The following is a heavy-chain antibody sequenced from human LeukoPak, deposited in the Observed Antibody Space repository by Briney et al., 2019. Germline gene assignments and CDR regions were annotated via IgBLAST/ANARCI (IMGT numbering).Heavy chain of an antibody. CDR2: ISGSGGST. Sequence: GGSLRLPCAASGFTFSSYAMSWVRQAPGKGLEWVSAISGSGGSTYYADSVKGRFTISRDNSKNTLYLQMNSLRAEDTAVYYCAKDSLSGYDFSADYWGQGTLVTVSS. CDR1: GFTFSSYA. J-gene: IGHJ4*02. V-gene: IGHV3-23*01. CDR3: AKDSLSGYDFSADY. D-gene: IGHD5-12*01.